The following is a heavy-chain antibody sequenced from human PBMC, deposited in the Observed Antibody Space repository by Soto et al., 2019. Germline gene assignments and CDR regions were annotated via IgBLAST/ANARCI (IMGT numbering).Heavy chain of an antibody. J-gene: IGHJ4*02. CDR3: ARDHYYYDSSGYRGDY. CDR2: IIPIFGTA. V-gene: IGHV1-69*12. CDR1: GGTFSSYA. Sequence: QVQLVQSGAEVTKPGSSVKVSCKASGGTFSSYAISWVRQAPGQGLEWMGGIIPIFGTANYAQKFQGRVTITADESTSTAYMELSSLRSEDTAVYYCARDHYYYDSSGYRGDYWGQGTLVTVSS. D-gene: IGHD3-22*01.